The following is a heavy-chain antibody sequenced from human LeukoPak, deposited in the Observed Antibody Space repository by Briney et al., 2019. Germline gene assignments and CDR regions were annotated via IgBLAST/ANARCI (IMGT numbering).Heavy chain of an antibody. D-gene: IGHD3-22*01. CDR2: IYHSGST. CDR3: ARVGRDYYDSSGYWKIFDY. CDR1: GGSISSGGYY. V-gene: IGHV4-30-2*01. Sequence: SETLSLTCTVSGGSISSGGYYGSWIRQPPGKGLEWLGYIYHSGSTYYNPSLKSRVTISVDRSKNQFSLKLSSVTAADTAMYYCARVGRDYYDSSGYWKIFDYWGQGTLVTVSS. J-gene: IGHJ4*02.